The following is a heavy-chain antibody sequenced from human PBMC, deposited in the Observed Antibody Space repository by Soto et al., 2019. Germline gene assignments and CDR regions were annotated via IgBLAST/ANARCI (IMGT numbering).Heavy chain of an antibody. D-gene: IGHD6-13*01. J-gene: IGHJ6*02. CDR1: GYTFTGYY. V-gene: IGHV1-2*02. CDR3: ARDRGAAAGSRYYYYGMDA. CDR2: INPNSGGT. Sequence: ASVKVSCKASGYTFTGYYMHWVRQAPGQGLEWMGWINPNSGGTNYAQKFQGRVTMTRDTSISTAYMELSRLRSDDTAVYYCARDRGAAAGSRYYYYGMDAWGQGTTVTVSS.